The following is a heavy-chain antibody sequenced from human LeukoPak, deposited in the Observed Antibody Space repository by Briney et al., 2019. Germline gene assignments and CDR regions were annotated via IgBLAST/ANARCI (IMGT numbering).Heavy chain of an antibody. CDR1: GFTFNSYG. CDR2: IRSDGSTK. Sequence: PGGSLRLSCAASGFTFNSYGLHWVRQAPGKGLEWVAFIRSDGSTKYYADSVKGRFTISRDNSKNTLFLQMNSLRAEDTAVYYCAKDEFGSSWLDYYYYYGMDVWGQGTTVTVSS. V-gene: IGHV3-30*02. J-gene: IGHJ6*02. D-gene: IGHD6-13*01. CDR3: AKDEFGSSWLDYYYYYGMDV.